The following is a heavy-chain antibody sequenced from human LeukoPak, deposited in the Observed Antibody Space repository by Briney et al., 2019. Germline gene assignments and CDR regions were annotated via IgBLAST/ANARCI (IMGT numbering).Heavy chain of an antibody. CDR2: INHSGST. CDR3: ARLASGGGKPHITGVREIIKGYYYYMDV. J-gene: IGHJ6*03. CDR1: GGSFSDFY. D-gene: IGHD3-10*01. V-gene: IGHV4-34*01. Sequence: SETLSLTCAVYGGSFSDFYWIWIRQPPGKGLEWIGEINHSGSTNYNPSLKSRVTISVDTSKNQFSLRLSSVTAADTAVYYCARLASGGGKPHITGVREIIKGYYYYMDVWGKGTTVTISS.